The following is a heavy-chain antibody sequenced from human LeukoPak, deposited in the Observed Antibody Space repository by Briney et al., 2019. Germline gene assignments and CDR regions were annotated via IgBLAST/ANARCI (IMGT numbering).Heavy chain of an antibody. J-gene: IGHJ4*02. D-gene: IGHD2-2*01. CDR3: ARPPLGYCSSTSCPMGY. Sequence: GASVTVSCKASGYTFTGYYMHWVRQAPGQGLEWMGWINPNSGGTNYAQKFQDRVTMTRDTSISTAYMELSRLRSDDTAVYYCARPPLGYCSSTSCPMGYWGQGTLVTVSS. CDR1: GYTFTGYY. V-gene: IGHV1-2*02. CDR2: INPNSGGT.